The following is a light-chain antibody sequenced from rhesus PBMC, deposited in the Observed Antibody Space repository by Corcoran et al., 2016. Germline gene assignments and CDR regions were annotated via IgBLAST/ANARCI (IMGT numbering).Light chain of an antibody. CDR2: KAS. Sequence: DIQMTQSPSSLSASVGDRVTITCRASVNVNNYLHWYQQKPGKAPKLLIYKASTLQSGVPSRFSGSGSGTDFTLTISSLQPEDFATYYCQHSYGTPFTFGPGTKLDIK. V-gene: IGKV1-74*01. CDR3: QHSYGTPFT. CDR1: VNVNNY. J-gene: IGKJ3*01.